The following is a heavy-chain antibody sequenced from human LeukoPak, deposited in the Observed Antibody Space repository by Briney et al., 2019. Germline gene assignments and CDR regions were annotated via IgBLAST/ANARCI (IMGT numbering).Heavy chain of an antibody. Sequence: GGSLRLSCAASGFSLDTYAMTWVYQAPGKGLEWVSAISGDGGSTYYAVSVKGRFTISRDNSKNTLYLQMNGLRAEDTAVYYCTLGSLYSSSWYGDYWGQGTLVTVSS. D-gene: IGHD6-13*01. CDR3: TLGSLYSSSWYGDY. V-gene: IGHV3-23*01. CDR2: ISGDGGST. CDR1: GFSLDTYA. J-gene: IGHJ4*02.